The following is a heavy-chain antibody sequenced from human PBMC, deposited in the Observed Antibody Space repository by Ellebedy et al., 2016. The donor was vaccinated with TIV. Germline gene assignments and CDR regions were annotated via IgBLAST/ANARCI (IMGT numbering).Heavy chain of an antibody. CDR2: INSKAFGETT. Sequence: PGGSLRLSCAASGFTFSTAWLTWVRRAPGKGLEWVGRINSKAFGETTDYGPAVKGRFIISRDDSTDTLFLQMNSLKMEDTAMYYCTDVGPDQWGQGTLVTVSS. D-gene: IGHD1-26*01. V-gene: IGHV3-15*05. J-gene: IGHJ5*02. CDR3: TDVGPDQ. CDR1: GFTFSTAW.